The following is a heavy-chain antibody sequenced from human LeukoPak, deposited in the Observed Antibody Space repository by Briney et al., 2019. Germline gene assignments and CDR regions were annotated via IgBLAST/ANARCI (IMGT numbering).Heavy chain of an antibody. CDR1: GGSISSSSYY. V-gene: IGHV4-39*07. J-gene: IGHJ4*02. Sequence: SETLSLTCTVSGGSISSSSYYWGWIRQPPGKGLEWIGSICDSGSTYYNPSLKSRVTISVDTSKNQISLKLSSVTAADTAVYYCARNSGTYSDYWGQGTLVSVSS. D-gene: IGHD1-26*01. CDR2: ICDSGST. CDR3: ARNSGTYSDY.